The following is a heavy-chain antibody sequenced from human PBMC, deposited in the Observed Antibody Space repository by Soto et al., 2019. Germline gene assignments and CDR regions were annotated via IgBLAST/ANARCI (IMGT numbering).Heavy chain of an antibody. CDR1: GFTFSSYG. D-gene: IGHD6-13*01. CDR2: ISGSGGST. J-gene: IGHJ4*02. V-gene: IGHV3-23*01. Sequence: PGGSLRLSCAASGFTFSSYGMSWVRQAPGKGLEWVSAISGSGGSTYYADSVKGRFTISRDNSKNTVYLQMNSLRAEDTAVYYCAKDVLAGSWYGFDYWGQGTLVTVSS. CDR3: AKDVLAGSWYGFDY.